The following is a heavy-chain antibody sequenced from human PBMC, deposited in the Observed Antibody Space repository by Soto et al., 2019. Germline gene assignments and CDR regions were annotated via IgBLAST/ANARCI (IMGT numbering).Heavy chain of an antibody. CDR3: AKDPRYCSGGSCYWRWFDP. CDR1: GFTFSSYG. D-gene: IGHD2-15*01. Sequence: QLQLVESGGGVVQPGRSLRLSCAASGFTFSSYGMHWVRQAPGKGLEWVAVISYDGSNKYYADSVKGRFTISRDNSKNTLYLQMNSLRAGDTAVYYCAKDPRYCSGGSCYWRWFDPWGQGTLVTVSS. CDR2: ISYDGSNK. J-gene: IGHJ5*02. V-gene: IGHV3-30*18.